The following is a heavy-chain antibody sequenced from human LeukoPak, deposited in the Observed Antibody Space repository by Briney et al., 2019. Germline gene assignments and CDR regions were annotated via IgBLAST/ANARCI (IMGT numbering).Heavy chain of an antibody. J-gene: IGHJ6*03. CDR2: IIPIFGTA. V-gene: IGHV1-69*06. D-gene: IGHD4-11*01. CDR1: GGTFSSYA. Sequence: SVKVSCKTSGGTFSSYAISWVRQAPGQGLEWIGDIIPIFGTANYAQKFQGRVTITADKSTSTAYMELSSLRSEDTAVYYCARGRNDYSSNYYYYYMDVWGKGTTVTVSS. CDR3: ARGRNDYSSNYYYYYMDV.